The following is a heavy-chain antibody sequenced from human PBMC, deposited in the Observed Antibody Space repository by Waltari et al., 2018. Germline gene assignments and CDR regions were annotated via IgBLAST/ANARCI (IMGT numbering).Heavy chain of an antibody. D-gene: IGHD3-10*01. CDR2: IYYSGST. CDR3: ARPATLAMVQGYDAFDI. J-gene: IGHJ3*02. CDR1: GGSISSYY. Sequence: QVQLQESGPGLVKPSETLSLTCTVSGGSISSYYWSWIRQPPGKGLEWIGYIYYSGSTNFNPSLKSRGTISVDTSKNQFSLKLSSVTAADTAVYYCARPATLAMVQGYDAFDIWGQGTMVTVSS. V-gene: IGHV4-59*01.